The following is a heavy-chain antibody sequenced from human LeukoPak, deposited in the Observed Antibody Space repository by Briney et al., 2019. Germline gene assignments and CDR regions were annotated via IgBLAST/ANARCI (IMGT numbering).Heavy chain of an antibody. CDR3: ARDIDFDGPRPPDY. J-gene: IGHJ4*02. CDR2: ISHDGSHK. Sequence: PGRSLRLSCAASGFTFSSYAMHWVRQAPGKGLEWVAVISHDGSHKYYAASVNGRFTISRDNPNTTLFPQINSLRPEDTAVYYCARDIDFDGPRPPDYWGQGTLVTVS. V-gene: IGHV3-30*04. CDR1: GFTFSSYA. D-gene: IGHD3-9*01.